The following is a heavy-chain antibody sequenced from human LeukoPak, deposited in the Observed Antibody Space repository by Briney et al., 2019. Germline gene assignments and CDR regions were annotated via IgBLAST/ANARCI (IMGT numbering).Heavy chain of an antibody. CDR3: ARGTITMVRGVIVRYMDV. J-gene: IGHJ6*03. CDR1: GYTFTGYY. D-gene: IGHD3-10*01. V-gene: IGHV1-2*02. CDR2: INPNSGGT. Sequence: ASVKVSCKASGYTFTGYYMHWVRQAPGQGLEWMGWINPNSGGTNYAQKFQGRVTMTRDTSISTAYMELSSLRSEDTAVYYCARGTITMVRGVIVRYMDVWGKGTTVTISS.